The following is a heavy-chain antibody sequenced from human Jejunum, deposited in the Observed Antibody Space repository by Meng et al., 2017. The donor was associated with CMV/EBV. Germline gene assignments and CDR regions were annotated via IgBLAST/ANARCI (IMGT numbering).Heavy chain of an antibody. D-gene: IGHD4/OR15-4a*01. CDR3: SYGANYYFDY. CDR1: DLTVINVF. J-gene: IGHJ4*02. V-gene: IGHV3-15*07. Sequence: CAVSDLTVINVFMNWVRQAPGKGLEWVGRIKGEAVGGTTDYAAPVRGRFIISRDDSKNTVYLEMNSLQVDDAAVYYCSYGANYYFDYWGPGTLVTVSS. CDR2: IKGEAVGGTT.